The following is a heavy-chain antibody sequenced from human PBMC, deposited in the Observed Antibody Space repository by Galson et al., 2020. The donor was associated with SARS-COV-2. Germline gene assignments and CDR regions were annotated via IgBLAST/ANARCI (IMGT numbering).Heavy chain of an antibody. Sequence: GGSLRLSCAASGFTFSSHWMNWVRQPPGKGPERVANISQDGSEKYYVESMKGRFTISRDNAKNSLYLQMNSLRAEDTAVYYCARDRSGSGGSCYSAAYYYYYYMDVWGKGTTVTISS. D-gene: IGHD2-15*01. CDR2: ISQDGSEK. CDR3: ARDRSGSGGSCYSAAYYYYYYMDV. V-gene: IGHV3-7*01. J-gene: IGHJ6*03. CDR1: GFTFSSHW.